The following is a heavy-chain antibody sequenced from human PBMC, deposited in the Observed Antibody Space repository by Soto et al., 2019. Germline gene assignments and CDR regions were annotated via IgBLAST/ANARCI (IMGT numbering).Heavy chain of an antibody. CDR1: GFTFRSYA. Sequence: GGSLRLFCAASGFTFRSYAMSWVRQAPGKGLEWVPAISGSGGSTYYADSVKGRFTISRDNSKNTLYLQMNSLRAEDTAVYYCAKEYRYSYGFLAVAGPAFDYWGQGTLVTVSS. CDR3: AKEYRYSYGFLAVAGPAFDY. V-gene: IGHV3-23*01. J-gene: IGHJ4*02. D-gene: IGHD5-18*01. CDR2: ISGSGGST.